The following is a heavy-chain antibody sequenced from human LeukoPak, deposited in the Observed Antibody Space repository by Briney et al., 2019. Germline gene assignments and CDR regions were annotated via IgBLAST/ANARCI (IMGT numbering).Heavy chain of an antibody. CDR3: ARDTGYSSGRPLSSGYFDY. J-gene: IGHJ4*02. Sequence: GGSLRLSCAASGFTVSSNYMSWVRQAPGKGLEWVSVIYSGGITYYADSVKGRFTISRDNSKNTLYLQMNSLRAEDTAVYYCARDTGYSSGRPLSSGYFDYWGQGTLVTVSS. CDR1: GFTVSSNY. D-gene: IGHD6-19*01. V-gene: IGHV3-53*01. CDR2: IYSGGIT.